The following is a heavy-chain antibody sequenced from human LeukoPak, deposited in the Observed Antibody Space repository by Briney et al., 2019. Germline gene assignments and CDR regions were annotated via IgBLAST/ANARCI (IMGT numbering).Heavy chain of an antibody. J-gene: IGHJ5*02. Sequence: SETLSLTCTVSGGSISSSSYYWGWIRQPPGKGLEWIGSIYYSGSTYYNPSLKSRVTISVDTSKNQFSLKLSSVTAADTAVYYCARDLRDGYNWVWFDPWGQGTLVTVSS. CDR2: IYYSGST. CDR3: ARDLRDGYNWVWFDP. D-gene: IGHD5-24*01. V-gene: IGHV4-39*07. CDR1: GGSISSSSYY.